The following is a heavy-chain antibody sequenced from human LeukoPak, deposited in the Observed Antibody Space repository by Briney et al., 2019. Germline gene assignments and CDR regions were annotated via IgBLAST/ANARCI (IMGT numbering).Heavy chain of an antibody. D-gene: IGHD3-22*01. Sequence: GGSLRLSCAASGFTFSSYEMNWVRQAPGKGLEWVSYISSSSSYIYYADSVKGRFTISRDNAKNSLYLQMNCLRAEDTAVYYCARFPGRNYYDSSGFDYWGQGTLVTVSS. CDR3: ARFPGRNYYDSSGFDY. CDR2: ISSSSSYI. J-gene: IGHJ4*02. V-gene: IGHV3-21*05. CDR1: GFTFSSYE.